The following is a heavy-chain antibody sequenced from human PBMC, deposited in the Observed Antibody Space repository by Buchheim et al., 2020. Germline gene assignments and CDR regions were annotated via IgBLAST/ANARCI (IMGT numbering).Heavy chain of an antibody. CDR1: GGSFSGYY. J-gene: IGHJ5*02. V-gene: IGHV4-34*01. D-gene: IGHD6-19*01. CDR2: INHSGST. CDR3: ARGLARQQWLKLRFDP. Sequence: QVQLQQWGAGLLKPSETLSLTCAVYGGSFSGYYWSWIRQPPGKGLEWIGEINHSGSTNYNPSLKSRVTISVDTSKNQFSLKLSSVTAADTAVCYCARGLARQQWLKLRFDPWGQGTL.